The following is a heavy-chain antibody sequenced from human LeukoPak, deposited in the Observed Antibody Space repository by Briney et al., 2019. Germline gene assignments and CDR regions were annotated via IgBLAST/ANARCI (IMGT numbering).Heavy chain of an antibody. D-gene: IGHD5-18*01. CDR1: GFTFSSYA. J-gene: IGHJ3*02. Sequence: AGGSLRLSCAASGFTFSSYAMHWVRQAPGKGLEYVSAISSNGGSTYYANSVKGRFTISRDNSKNTLYLQMGSLRAEDMAVYYCARDQKASDTDVDTAMVDDAFDIWGQGTMVTVSS. CDR3: ARDQKASDTDVDTAMVDDAFDI. V-gene: IGHV3-64*01. CDR2: ISSNGGST.